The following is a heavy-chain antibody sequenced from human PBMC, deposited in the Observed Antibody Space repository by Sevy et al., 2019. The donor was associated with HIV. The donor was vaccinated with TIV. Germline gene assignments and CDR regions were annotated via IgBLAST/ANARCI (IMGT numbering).Heavy chain of an antibody. CDR1: GGSISSGIYS. CDR3: SRDGGTLTTPGAFDI. V-gene: IGHV4-30-2*01. Sequence: SETLSLTCAVSGGSISSGIYSWNWIRQPPGKGLEWIGYIYHTGNTYYNPSLKSRVTISVDTSKNQFSLEMNSVTAAGTAIYYCSRDGGTLTTPGAFDIWGQGTMVTVSS. D-gene: IGHD4-17*01. J-gene: IGHJ3*02. CDR2: IYHTGNT.